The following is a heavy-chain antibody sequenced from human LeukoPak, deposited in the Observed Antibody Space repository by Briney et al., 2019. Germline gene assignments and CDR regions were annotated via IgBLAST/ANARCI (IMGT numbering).Heavy chain of an antibody. D-gene: IGHD6-13*01. V-gene: IGHV4-4*07. CDR3: ASSSSWYTNWFDP. J-gene: IGHJ5*02. CDR1: GGSISSFY. CDR2: IYTSGSA. Sequence: PSQTLSLTCTVSGGSISSFYWSWIRQPAGKGLEWIGLIYTSGSANYTPSLKSRVTMSVDTSKNQFSLKLSSVTAADTAVYYCASSSSWYTNWFDPWGQGTLVTVSS.